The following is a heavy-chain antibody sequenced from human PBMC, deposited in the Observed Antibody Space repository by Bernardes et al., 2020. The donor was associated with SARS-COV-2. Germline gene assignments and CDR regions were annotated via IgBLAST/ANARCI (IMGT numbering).Heavy chain of an antibody. CDR1: GDSISSSTYY. D-gene: IGHD3-10*01. CDR2: IYYSEYT. CDR3: ARVNWFGDLAPYYYYMDV. J-gene: IGHJ6*03. V-gene: IGHV4-39*07. Sequence: WETLSLTCTVSGDSISSSTYYWGWIRQPPGKGLEWIGSIYYSEYTYYNPSLKSRVTISADTSKNQFSLKLSSVTAADTAVYYCARVNWFGDLAPYYYYMDVWGKGTTVTVSS.